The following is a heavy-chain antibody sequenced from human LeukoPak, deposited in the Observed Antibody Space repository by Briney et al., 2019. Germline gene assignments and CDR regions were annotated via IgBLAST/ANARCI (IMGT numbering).Heavy chain of an antibody. CDR1: EFTFSSYS. D-gene: IGHD6-13*01. V-gene: IGHV3-21*01. J-gene: IGHJ4*02. CDR2: ISSSSSYI. CDR3: ARVAAAGGYYFDY. Sequence: GGSLRLSCAASEFTFSSYSMNWVRQAPGKGLEWVSSISSSSSYIYYADSVKGRFTISRDNAKNSLYLQMNSLRAEDTAVYYCARVAAAGGYYFDYWGQGTLVTVSS.